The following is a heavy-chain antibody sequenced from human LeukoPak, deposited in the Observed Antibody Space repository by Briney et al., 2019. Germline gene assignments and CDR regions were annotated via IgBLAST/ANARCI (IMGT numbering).Heavy chain of an antibody. J-gene: IGHJ4*02. CDR3: ARDCRYFDWFYFDY. CDR2: IYSGGST. Sequence: QPGGSLRLSCAASGLIFSSFAMSRVRQGPARGLQWVSVIYSGGSTYYADYVKGRFTISRDDSKNTLYLQMNSLRAEDTAVYYCARDCRYFDWFYFDYRGQRTLVTVSS. D-gene: IGHD3-9*01. CDR1: GLIFSSFA. V-gene: IGHV3-66*01.